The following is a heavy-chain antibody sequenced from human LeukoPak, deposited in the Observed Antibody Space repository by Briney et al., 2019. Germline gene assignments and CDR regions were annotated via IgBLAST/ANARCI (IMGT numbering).Heavy chain of an antibody. J-gene: IGHJ2*01. Sequence: SETLSLTCAVYGGSFSGYYWSWIRQPPGKGLEWIGEINHSGSTNYNPSLKSRVTISVDTSKNQFSLKLSSVTAADTAVYYCAIQKGEYSSSLLWFWYFDLWGRGTLVTVSS. CDR2: INHSGST. CDR1: GGSFSGYY. D-gene: IGHD6-6*01. CDR3: AIQKGEYSSSLLWFWYFDL. V-gene: IGHV4-34*01.